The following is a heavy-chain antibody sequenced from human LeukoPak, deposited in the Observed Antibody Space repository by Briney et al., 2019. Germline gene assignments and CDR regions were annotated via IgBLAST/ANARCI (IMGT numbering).Heavy chain of an antibody. V-gene: IGHV4-59*08. Sequence: SETLSLTCTASGGSISGYYWSWIRQPPGKGLEWIAYIYYGGSTNYSPSLKSRVTISVDTSTNQFSLKLSSVTAADTAEYYCARLSVTGGYIYGFFDYWGRGTVVTVSS. CDR1: GGSISGYY. J-gene: IGHJ4*02. D-gene: IGHD5-18*01. CDR2: IYYGGST. CDR3: ARLSVTGGYIYGFFDY.